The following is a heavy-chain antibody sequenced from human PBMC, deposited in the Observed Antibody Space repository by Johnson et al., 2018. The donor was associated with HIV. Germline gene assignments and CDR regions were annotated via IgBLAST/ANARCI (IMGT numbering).Heavy chain of an antibody. J-gene: IGHJ3*02. D-gene: IGHD2-2*01. CDR1: GFTVSSNC. Sequence: VQLVESGGGLVPPGGSLRLSCAASGFTVSSNCMSWVRQAPGKGLEWVSVLFSGDTTYYADSVNGRFTIPSDNSKHTLYLQMNSLRAEDTAVYYCAKDPGDCSSTSCYAFDIWGQGTMVTVSS. CDR3: AKDPGDCSSTSCYAFDI. CDR2: LFSGDTT. V-gene: IGHV3-66*01.